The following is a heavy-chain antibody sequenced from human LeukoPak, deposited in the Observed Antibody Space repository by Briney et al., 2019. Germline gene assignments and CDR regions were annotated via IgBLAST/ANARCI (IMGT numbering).Heavy chain of an antibody. D-gene: IGHD3-10*01. Sequence: GGSLRLSCAASGFTLSNAWMSCVRDAPGKGLEWGGGIKSKTDGGTTDYAAPVKARFTFSRDDSKNTLYLQMNRLQTEDTAVYYCTTDQILLWFGESYYYGMDVWGKGTTVTVSS. V-gene: IGHV3-15*01. CDR2: IKSKTDGGTT. J-gene: IGHJ6*04. CDR1: GFTLSNAW. CDR3: TTDQILLWFGESYYYGMDV.